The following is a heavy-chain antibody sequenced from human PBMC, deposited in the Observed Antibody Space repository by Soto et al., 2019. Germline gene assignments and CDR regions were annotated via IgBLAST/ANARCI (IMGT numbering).Heavy chain of an antibody. Sequence: PVGSLRLSCTGSGFNVGDYAMGWFRHAPWRGLEWVSFIRRKDYGGTTEYAASVKGRFTISKDDSNNIAYLQMNSLRTEGTAVYYCTRRDSGNYFYFDFWGQGSLVTVSS. D-gene: IGHD1-26*01. J-gene: IGHJ4*02. CDR3: TRRDSGNYFYFDF. CDR1: GFNVGDYA. CDR2: IRRKDYGGTT. V-gene: IGHV3-49*03.